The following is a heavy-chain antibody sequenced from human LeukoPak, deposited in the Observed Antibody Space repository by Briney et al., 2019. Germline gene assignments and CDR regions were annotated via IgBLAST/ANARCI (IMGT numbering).Heavy chain of an antibody. J-gene: IGHJ4*02. V-gene: IGHV3-30*03. D-gene: IGHD2-21*01. CDR3: AGHSVAVLPIATFDY. Sequence: GRSLRLSCAASGFTFSSYGMHWVRQAPGRGLEWVAVISYDGSNKYYADSVKGRFTITRDNSKNSLDLQMNSLRAEDAAMYFCAGHSVAVLPIATFDYWGQGTLVTVSS. CDR1: GFTFSSYG. CDR2: ISYDGSNK.